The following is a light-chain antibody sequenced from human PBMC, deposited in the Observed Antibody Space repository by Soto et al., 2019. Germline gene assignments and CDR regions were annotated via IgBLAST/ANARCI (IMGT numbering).Light chain of an antibody. Sequence: DIQMAQSPSSLSASVGDRVTITCRASQSISTFLNWLQHKPGKATKLMIYAASYLQSGVPSRFSGGGSGTDFTLTISSLQPEDFATYYCQQSYSTHPITFGQGTRLEIK. J-gene: IGKJ5*01. CDR1: QSISTF. CDR2: AAS. CDR3: QQSYSTHPIT. V-gene: IGKV1-39*01.